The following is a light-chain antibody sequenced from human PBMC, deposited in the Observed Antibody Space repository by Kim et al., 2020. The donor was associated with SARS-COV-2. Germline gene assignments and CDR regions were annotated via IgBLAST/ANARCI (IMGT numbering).Light chain of an antibody. Sequence: GQSITISGTGTRSDVGGYDYVAWFQHHPGKAPKLMSYDVRKRPSGVSNRFSGSKAGNTASLTISGLQAEDEADYFCSSCTTSRTYVFGTGTKVTVL. CDR2: DVR. V-gene: IGLV2-14*03. CDR3: SSCTTSRTYV. J-gene: IGLJ1*01. CDR1: RSDVGGYDY.